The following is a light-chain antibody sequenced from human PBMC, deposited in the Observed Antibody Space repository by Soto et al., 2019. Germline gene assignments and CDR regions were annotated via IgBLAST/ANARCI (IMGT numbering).Light chain of an antibody. CDR2: DAS. V-gene: IGKV3-20*01. Sequence: EVVLTQSPGTLSLSPGERATLSCRASQSVNSDLAWYHQKPGQAPRLLISDASNRATGIPDRFSGSGSGTDFTLTISRLEPEDFAVYYCQQYGSSPKTFGQGTKVDIK. CDR3: QQYGSSPKT. CDR1: QSVNSD. J-gene: IGKJ1*01.